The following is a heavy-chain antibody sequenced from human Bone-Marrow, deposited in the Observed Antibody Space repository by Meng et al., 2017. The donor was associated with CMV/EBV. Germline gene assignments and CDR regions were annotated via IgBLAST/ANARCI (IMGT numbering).Heavy chain of an antibody. D-gene: IGHD3-22*01. J-gene: IGHJ4*02. CDR2: IRSKAYGGTT. CDR1: GFTFGDYA. CDR3: TRVRYDRSGYYLLPDDY. V-gene: IGHV3-49*04. Sequence: SLKISCTASGFTFGDYAMNWVRQAPGKGLEWVGFIRSKAYGGTTEYTASVRGRFTISRDDSKSIAYLQMNSLKIEDTAVYYCTRVRYDRSGYYLLPDDYWGQGTLVTVSS.